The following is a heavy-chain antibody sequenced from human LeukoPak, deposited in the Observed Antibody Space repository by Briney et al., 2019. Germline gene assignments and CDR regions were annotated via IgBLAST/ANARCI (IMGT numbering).Heavy chain of an antibody. V-gene: IGHV1-18*01. D-gene: IGHD4-23*01. J-gene: IGHJ4*02. CDR3: ARDFKGSIRWPSVY. CDR2: ISAYNGNT. CDR1: GYTFSNYV. Sequence: ASVKVSCKASGYTFSNYVLTWVRQAPGQGLEWMGWISAYNGNTNYAQKLQGRVTMTTDTSTSTAYMELRSLRSDDTAVYYCARDFKGSIRWPSVYWGQGTLVTVSS.